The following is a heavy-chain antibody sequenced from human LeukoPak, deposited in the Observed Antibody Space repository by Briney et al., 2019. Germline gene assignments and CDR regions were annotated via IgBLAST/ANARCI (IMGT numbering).Heavy chain of an antibody. V-gene: IGHV4-61*01. Sequence: SETLSLTCTVSGGSISSSSYYWGWIRQPPGKGLEWIGYIYYSGSTNYNPSLKSRVTISVDTSKNQFSLKLSSVTAADTAVYYCARDAGSDSSGYYFRDWGQGTLVTVSS. D-gene: IGHD3-22*01. CDR3: ARDAGSDSSGYYFRD. J-gene: IGHJ4*02. CDR1: GGSISSSSYY. CDR2: IYYSGST.